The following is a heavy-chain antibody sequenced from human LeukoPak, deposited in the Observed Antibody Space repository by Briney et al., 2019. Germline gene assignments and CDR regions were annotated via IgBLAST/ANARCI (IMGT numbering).Heavy chain of an antibody. D-gene: IGHD3-3*01. V-gene: IGHV1-24*01. Sequence: ASVKVSCKVSGYTLTELSMHWVRQAPGKGLEWMGGFDPEDGETIYAQKFQGGVTMTEDTSTDTAYMELSSLRSEDTAVYYCATSSLRFLEWLFPFDYWGQGTLVTVSS. J-gene: IGHJ4*02. CDR3: ATSSLRFLEWLFPFDY. CDR2: FDPEDGET. CDR1: GYTLTELS.